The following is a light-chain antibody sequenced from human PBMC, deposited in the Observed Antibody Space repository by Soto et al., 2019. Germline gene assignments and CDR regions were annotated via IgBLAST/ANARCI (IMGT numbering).Light chain of an antibody. CDR1: NIGTKS. V-gene: IGLV3-21*04. Sequence: SYELTQPPSVSVAPGKTASITCGGNNIGTKSAHWYPQKPGHAPVLVIYYDTDRPSGSPERFSGSNSGNTATLTISRVEAGDEADYSCQVWDRTTDHPVFGGGTKLTVL. J-gene: IGLJ2*01. CDR2: YDT. CDR3: QVWDRTTDHPV.